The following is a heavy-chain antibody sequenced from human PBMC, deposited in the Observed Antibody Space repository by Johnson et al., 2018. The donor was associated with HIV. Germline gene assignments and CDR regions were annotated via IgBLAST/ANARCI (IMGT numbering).Heavy chain of an antibody. Sequence: VQLVESGGGLIQPGGSLRLSCAASGFTVSSNYMSWVRQAPGKGLEWVSVIYSGGSTYYADSVKGRFTISRDNSKNTLYMKMNSLRHEDTDVYYCARDQGELRRTNAFDMWGQGTLVTVSS. CDR2: IYSGGST. CDR1: GFTVSSNY. V-gene: IGHV3-66*03. D-gene: IGHD1-14*01. CDR3: ARDQGELRRTNAFDM. J-gene: IGHJ3*02.